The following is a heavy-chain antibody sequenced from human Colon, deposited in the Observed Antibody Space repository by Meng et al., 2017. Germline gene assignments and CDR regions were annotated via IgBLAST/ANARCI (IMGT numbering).Heavy chain of an antibody. CDR1: GGSISGNY. V-gene: IGHV4-59*01. J-gene: IGHJ4*02. CDR2: IYYTGST. CDR3: ARGSGTLRHFDY. Sequence: QVQLQESGPGLVKLSETLSLTCTVSGGSISGNYWSWIRQSPGRGLEWIAYIYYTGSTNYNPSFKSRATISVDTSKNQFSLNLASVTAADTAVYFCARGSGTLRHFDYWGQGTLVTVSS. D-gene: IGHD1-26*01.